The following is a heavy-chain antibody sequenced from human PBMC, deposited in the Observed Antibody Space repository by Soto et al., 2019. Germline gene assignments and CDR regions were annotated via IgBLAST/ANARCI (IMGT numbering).Heavy chain of an antibody. CDR3: ATRGGGGKTLVPLFDY. CDR1: GGSISSYY. J-gene: IGHJ4*02. V-gene: IGHV4-59*01. CDR2: IYYSGST. Sequence: SETLSLTCTVSGGSISSYYWSWIRQPPGKGLELIGYIYYSGSTNYNPSLKSRVNISVDTSKNHFSLKLSSVTAADTAFFYCATRGGGGKTLVPLFDYWGQGTPVTVSS. D-gene: IGHD1-1*01.